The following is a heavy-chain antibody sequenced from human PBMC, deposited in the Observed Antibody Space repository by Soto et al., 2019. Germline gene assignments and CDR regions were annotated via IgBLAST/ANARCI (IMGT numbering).Heavy chain of an antibody. V-gene: IGHV3-48*02. D-gene: IGHD3-10*01. CDR3: AMAVTWGLDV. Sequence: EVQLVESGGGLVQPGGSLRLSCAASGFTFSLYSMSWVRQAPGKGLEWVSYISRSSTGIHYEDSLKGRFTISRDDVTNSMHLQMNSLRDGDTAVYYCAMAVTWGLDVWCKGTTVSIAS. CDR1: GFTFSLYS. CDR2: ISRSSTGI. J-gene: IGHJ6*04.